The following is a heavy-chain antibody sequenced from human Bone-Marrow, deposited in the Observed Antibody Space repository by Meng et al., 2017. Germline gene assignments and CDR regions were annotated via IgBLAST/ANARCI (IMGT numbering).Heavy chain of an antibody. Sequence: ASVKVSCKASGYPFTSLSINWMRLAPGQGLEWMGWISPSNGDTNYAQSLQGRVTMTTDTPTTTAYMELRSLRSDDTAVYYCVRGYSHGREGAFDIWGQGTTVTVSS. CDR1: GYPFTSLS. V-gene: IGHV1-18*01. CDR2: ISPSNGDT. CDR3: VRGYSHGREGAFDI. D-gene: IGHD5-18*01. J-gene: IGHJ3*02.